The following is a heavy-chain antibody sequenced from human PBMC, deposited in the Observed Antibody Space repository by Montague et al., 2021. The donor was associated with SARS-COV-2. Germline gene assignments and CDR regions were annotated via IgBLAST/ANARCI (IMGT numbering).Heavy chain of an antibody. CDR3: ARSYTKYSGFDY. V-gene: IGHV5-51*01. CDR1: GYRFTNYW. CDR2: IYSCDSDT. D-gene: IGHD6-6*01. Sequence: SGAEVKKPGESVKIPCKGSGYRFTNYWIGWVRQMPGKVPESMGXIYSCDSDTRYSPSFQGLVTMSVDKSISTAYLQWSSLKASDTAMYYCARSYTKYSGFDYWGQGTLVTVSS. J-gene: IGHJ4*02.